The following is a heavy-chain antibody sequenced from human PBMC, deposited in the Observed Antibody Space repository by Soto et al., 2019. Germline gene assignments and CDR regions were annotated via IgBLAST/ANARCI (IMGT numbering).Heavy chain of an antibody. CDR1: GGSFSGYY. CDR2: INHSGST. J-gene: IGHJ3*02. CDR3: ARVHIVVVIAILNRSARQPDAFYI. Sequence: QVQLQQWGAGLLKPSETLSLTCAVYGGSFSGYYWSWIRQPPGKGLEWIGEINHSGSTNYNPSIKSRVTISIDTSKNQFSLKLRSVTAADTDVYYCARVHIVVVIAILNRSARQPDAFYIWGQGTMVTVSS. D-gene: IGHD2-21*01. V-gene: IGHV4-34*01.